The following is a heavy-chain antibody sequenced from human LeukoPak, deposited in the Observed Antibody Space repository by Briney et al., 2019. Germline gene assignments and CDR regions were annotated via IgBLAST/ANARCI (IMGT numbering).Heavy chain of an antibody. CDR2: IYYSGST. CDR3: ARKGVAMGYSSRRAFDI. Sequence: SETLSLTCTVSGGSLSSYYWSWIRQPPGKGLEWIGYIYYSGSTNYNPSLKSRVTISVDTSKNQFSMKLSSMTAADTAVYYCARKGVAMGYSSRRAFDIWGQGTMVTVSS. D-gene: IGHD6-13*01. V-gene: IGHV4-59*01. CDR1: GGSLSSYY. J-gene: IGHJ3*02.